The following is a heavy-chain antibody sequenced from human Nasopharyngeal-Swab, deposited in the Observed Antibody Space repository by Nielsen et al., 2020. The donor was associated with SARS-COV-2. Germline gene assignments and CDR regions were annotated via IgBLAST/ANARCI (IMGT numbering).Heavy chain of an antibody. CDR1: GGSFKNYG. V-gene: IGHV1-69*13. J-gene: IGHJ4*02. Sequence: SVKVPCKTSGGSFKNYGVSWVRQAPGQGLQWVGGIVPIFGTANYARKFQGRVAITADESTSTVYMELSSLRSDDTAVYYCTRASNWNYLGYYWGQGTLVTVSS. D-gene: IGHD1-7*01. CDR2: IVPIFGTA. CDR3: TRASNWNYLGYY.